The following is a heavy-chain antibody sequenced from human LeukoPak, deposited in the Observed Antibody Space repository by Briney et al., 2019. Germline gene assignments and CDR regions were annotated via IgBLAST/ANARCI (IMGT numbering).Heavy chain of an antibody. CDR2: ISAYNGNT. Sequence: ASVKVSCKASGYTFTGYYMHWVRQAPGQGLEWMGWISAYNGNTNYAQKLQGRVTMTTDTSTSTAYMELRSLRSDDTAVYYCARDNGPMNTYYDILTGYYHYYYYYMDVWGKGTTVTVSS. J-gene: IGHJ6*03. D-gene: IGHD3-9*01. V-gene: IGHV1-18*04. CDR1: GYTFTGYY. CDR3: ARDNGPMNTYYDILTGYYHYYYYYMDV.